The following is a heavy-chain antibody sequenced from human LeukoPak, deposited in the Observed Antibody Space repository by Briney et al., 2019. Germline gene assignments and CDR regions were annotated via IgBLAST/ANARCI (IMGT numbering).Heavy chain of an antibody. Sequence: GGSLRLSCEASGFTFGNYAMSWVRQAPGKGLEWVGRIKSESDGGTTDYDAPVKGRFTISRDDSKNTLFLQMNSLQTTDTAVYYCTTSGWFDHWGQGTLVTVSS. D-gene: IGHD1-26*01. J-gene: IGHJ5*02. CDR3: TTSGWFDH. CDR1: GFTFGNYA. V-gene: IGHV3-15*01. CDR2: IKSESDGGTT.